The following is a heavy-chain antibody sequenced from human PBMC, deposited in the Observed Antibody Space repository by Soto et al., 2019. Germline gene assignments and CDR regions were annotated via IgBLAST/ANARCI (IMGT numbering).Heavy chain of an antibody. CDR2: IYYSGST. CDR3: ARVWGGAFDI. V-gene: IGHV4-59*01. CDR1: GGSISSYY. J-gene: IGHJ3*02. Sequence: PSETLSLNCTVPGGSISSYYWSWIRQPPGKGLEWIGYIYYSGSTNYNPSLKSRVTISVDTSKNQFSLKLSSVTAADTAVYYCARVWGGAFDIWGQGTMVTVSS. D-gene: IGHD3-10*01.